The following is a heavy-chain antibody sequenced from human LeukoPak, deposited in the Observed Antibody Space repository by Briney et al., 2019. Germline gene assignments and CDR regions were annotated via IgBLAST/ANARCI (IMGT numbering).Heavy chain of an antibody. D-gene: IGHD3-22*01. CDR3: AREWHDSPVGAFDI. CDR2: IIPIFGTA. Sequence: GSSVRVSCKASGGTFSSYAISWVRQAPGQGLEWMGRIIPIFGTANYAQKFQGRVTITTDESTSTAYMELSSLRSEDTAVYYCAREWHDSPVGAFDIWGQGTMVTVSS. J-gene: IGHJ3*02. CDR1: GGTFSSYA. V-gene: IGHV1-69*05.